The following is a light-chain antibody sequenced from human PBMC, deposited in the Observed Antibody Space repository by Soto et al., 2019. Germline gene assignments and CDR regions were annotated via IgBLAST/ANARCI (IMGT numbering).Light chain of an antibody. CDR3: EQCYSTPYT. J-gene: IGKJ2*01. CDR1: QTVESY. V-gene: IGKV1-39*01. Sequence: DIQMTQSPSSLSASIGDRVTITCRASQTVESYLNWYQHKPGKAPQLLISGATTLRGGVPSRFSGSASGPDFTLTISSLQPEDVANYYCEQCYSTPYTFGQGTKL. CDR2: GAT.